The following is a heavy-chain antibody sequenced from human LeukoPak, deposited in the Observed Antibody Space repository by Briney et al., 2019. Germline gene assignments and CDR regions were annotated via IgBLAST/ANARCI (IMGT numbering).Heavy chain of an antibody. CDR3: ARSKTLAPHFDY. CDR2: IYYSGST. J-gene: IGHJ4*02. V-gene: IGHV4-59*01. Sequence: PSETLSLTCTVSGGSISSYYWSWIRQPPGKGLEWIGYIYYSGSTNYNPSPKSRVTISVDTSKNQFSLKLSSVTAADTAVYFCARSKTLAPHFDYWGQGTLVTVSS. CDR1: GGSISSYY.